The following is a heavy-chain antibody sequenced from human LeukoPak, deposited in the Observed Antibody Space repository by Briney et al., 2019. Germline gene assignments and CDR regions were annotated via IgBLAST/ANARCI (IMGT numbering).Heavy chain of an antibody. CDR1: GFTFSSYG. CDR2: ISYDGSNE. J-gene: IGHJ4*02. D-gene: IGHD3-10*01. Sequence: PGGSLRLSCAASGFTFSSYGMHWVRQAPGKGLEWVAVISYDGSNEYYADSVKGRFTISRDNSKNTLYLQMSSLRAEDTAVYYCAKQLYGSGSYPIDYWGQGTLVTVSS. CDR3: AKQLYGSGSYPIDY. V-gene: IGHV3-30*18.